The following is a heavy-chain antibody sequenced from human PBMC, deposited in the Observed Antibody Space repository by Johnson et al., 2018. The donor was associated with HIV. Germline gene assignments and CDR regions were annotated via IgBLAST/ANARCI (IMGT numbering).Heavy chain of an antibody. CDR1: GFTFSSYW. V-gene: IGHV3-30*03. CDR2: ISYDGSNK. D-gene: IGHD6-13*01. Sequence: MQLVESGGGVVQAGRSLRLSCAASGFTFSSYWMHWVRQAPGKGLEWVAVISYDGSNKYYTDSVKGRFTISRDNSKNTLYLQMNSLRPEDTAVYYCARDGHSSTPRCAFDIWGQGTMVTVSS. J-gene: IGHJ3*02. CDR3: ARDGHSSTPRCAFDI.